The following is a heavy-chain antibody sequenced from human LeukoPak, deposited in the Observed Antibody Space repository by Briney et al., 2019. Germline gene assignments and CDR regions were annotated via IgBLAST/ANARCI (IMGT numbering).Heavy chain of an antibody. J-gene: IGHJ3*02. D-gene: IGHD1-26*01. V-gene: IGHV3-66*01. CDR3: ARDLWGVGFDI. CDR1: GFTVSSNY. CDR2: IYSGGRT. Sequence: GGSLRLSCAASGFTVSSNYMSWVRQAPGKGLEWVSIIYSGGRTYYADSVNDRFTISRDNSKNTLYLQMNSLRAEDTAVYYCARDLWGVGFDIWGQGTMVTVSS.